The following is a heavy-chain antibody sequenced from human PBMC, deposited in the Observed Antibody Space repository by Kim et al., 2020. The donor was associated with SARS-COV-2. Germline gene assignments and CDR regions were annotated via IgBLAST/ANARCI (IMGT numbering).Heavy chain of an antibody. Sequence: GGSLRLSCATSGYIFSNYWIHWVRQVPGKGLVWVSRINSDGSITNYADPVKGRFTISRDNAKNTLYLQMNSLRVEDTAVYYCAGRVGVPAGLDVWGHGTTVTVSS. D-gene: IGHD3-16*01. CDR3: AGRVGVPAGLDV. V-gene: IGHV3-74*01. CDR2: INSDGSIT. CDR1: GYIFSNYW. J-gene: IGHJ6*02.